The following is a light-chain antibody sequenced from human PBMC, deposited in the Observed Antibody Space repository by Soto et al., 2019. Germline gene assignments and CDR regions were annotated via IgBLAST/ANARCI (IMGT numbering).Light chain of an antibody. V-gene: IGKV3-20*01. CDR2: GAS. CDR3: QQYGSSPIT. Sequence: DIVLTQSPATLSVSPGGRATLSCRASQSISDTLAWYQQKPGQAPRLLIYGASCRATGIPDRFSGSGSGADFTLTISRLEPEDFAVYYCQQYGSSPITSGQGTRLEIK. CDR1: QSISDT. J-gene: IGKJ5*01.